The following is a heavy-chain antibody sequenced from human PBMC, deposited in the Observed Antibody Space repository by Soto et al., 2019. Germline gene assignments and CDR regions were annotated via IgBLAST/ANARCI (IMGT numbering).Heavy chain of an antibody. V-gene: IGHV4-39*01. CDR3: ARRSTVTYDY. D-gene: IGHD4-17*01. CDR1: GGSLTSNSYY. J-gene: IGHJ4*02. CDR2: FYYSQST. Sequence: PSETLSLTCTVSGGSLTSNSYYWGWIRQPPGKGLEWIGSFYYSQSTYFNPSLKSRVTISVETSKNQYSLKLSAVTAADTAAYYCARRSTVTYDYWGQG.